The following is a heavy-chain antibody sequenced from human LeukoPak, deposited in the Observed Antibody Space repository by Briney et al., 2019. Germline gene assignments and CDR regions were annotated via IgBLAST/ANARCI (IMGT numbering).Heavy chain of an antibody. Sequence: PGGSLRLSCAVSGLTLSRYRMHWVRQAPGKGVGWVSAIETDGKSATYADSVKGRFTISRDNAKNTLYLQMNSLRAEDTAVYFCARDYQGLHYWGQGTLVTVSS. V-gene: IGHV3-74*01. CDR1: GLTLSRYR. D-gene: IGHD3-16*02. CDR2: IETDGKSA. CDR3: ARDYQGLHY. J-gene: IGHJ4*02.